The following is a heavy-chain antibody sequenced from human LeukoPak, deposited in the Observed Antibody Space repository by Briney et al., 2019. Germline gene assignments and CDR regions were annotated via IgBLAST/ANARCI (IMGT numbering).Heavy chain of an antibody. V-gene: IGHV3-21*01. CDR3: ARAFAYDSSGYYGY. CDR2: ISSSSSYI. CDR1: GFTFSSYA. Sequence: GRSLRLSCAASGFTFSSYAMHWVRQVPGKGLEWVSSISSSSSYIYYADSVKGRFTISRDNAKNSLYLQMNSLRAEDTAVYYCARAFAYDSSGYYGYWGQGTLVTVSS. D-gene: IGHD3-22*01. J-gene: IGHJ4*02.